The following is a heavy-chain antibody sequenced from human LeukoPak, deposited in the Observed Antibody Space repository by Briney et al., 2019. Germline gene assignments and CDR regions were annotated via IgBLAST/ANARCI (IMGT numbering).Heavy chain of an antibody. J-gene: IGHJ4*02. D-gene: IGHD4-17*01. Sequence: GGSLRLSCAASGFTFSSYWMHWVRQAPGKGLEWVSYISNSGSTIYYADSVKGRFTISRDNAKNSLYLQMNSLRAEDTAVYYCARAGSYGDRPVNWGQGTLVTVSS. CDR2: ISNSGSTI. V-gene: IGHV3-48*04. CDR3: ARAGSYGDRPVN. CDR1: GFTFSSYW.